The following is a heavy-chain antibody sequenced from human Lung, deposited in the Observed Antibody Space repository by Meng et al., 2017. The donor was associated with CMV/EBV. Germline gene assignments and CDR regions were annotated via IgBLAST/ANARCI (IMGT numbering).Heavy chain of an antibody. D-gene: IGHD2-2*01. CDR3: ARWGGGDIIVVPAAFDN. V-gene: IGHV1-2*02. J-gene: IGHJ4*02. CDR1: GYTFAGYH. Sequence: ASVKVSCKASGYTFAGYHLHWVRQAPGQGLEWLGWINPRSGGTNYAPNFRGRVTMTTDTSVNTVYIQLSRLIPDDTATYFCARWGGGDIIVVPAAFDNWGQGTLVTVSS. CDR2: INPRSGGT.